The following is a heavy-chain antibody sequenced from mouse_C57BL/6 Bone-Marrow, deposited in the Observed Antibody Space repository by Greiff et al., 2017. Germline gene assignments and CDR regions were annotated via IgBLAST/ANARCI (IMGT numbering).Heavy chain of an antibody. CDR3: ATYYSNYDAMDY. Sequence: VQLQQSGAELAKPGASVELSCKASGYTFTSYWMHWVKQRPGQGLEWIGYINPSSGYTKYNQKFKDKATLTADKSSSTAYMQLSSLTYEDSAVYYCATYYSNYDAMDYWGQGTSVTVSS. CDR2: INPSSGYT. CDR1: GYTFTSYW. D-gene: IGHD2-5*01. J-gene: IGHJ4*01. V-gene: IGHV1-7*01.